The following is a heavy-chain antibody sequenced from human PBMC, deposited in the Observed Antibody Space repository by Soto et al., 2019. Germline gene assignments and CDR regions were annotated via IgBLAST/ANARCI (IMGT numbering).Heavy chain of an antibody. Sequence: QVQLQESGPGLVKPSQTLSLTCSVSGLSIKTGGYYWTWIRQHPERGLEWIGYIYYSGTTYFNPCLDSRISMSVELSMNQFSMRLTSVTDADTAVYYCVTDRGYDVYYFVSWGQGAQVTLPS. CDR2: IYYSGTT. J-gene: IGHJ1*01. CDR3: VTDRGYDVYYFVS. D-gene: IGHD5-12*01. V-gene: IGHV4-31*03. CDR1: GLSIKTGGYY.